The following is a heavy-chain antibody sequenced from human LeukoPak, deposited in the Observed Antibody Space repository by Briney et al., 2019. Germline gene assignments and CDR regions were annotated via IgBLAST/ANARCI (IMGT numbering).Heavy chain of an antibody. Sequence: SETLSRTCTVSGGSIRSYYWSWIRQPPGKGLEWIGYIYYDGSTNYNPSLKSRVTMSVDTSKNQFSLKLSSVTAADTAVYFCTRHTPVRLSSGYYFGMDVWGQGTTVTVSS. J-gene: IGHJ6*02. CDR2: IYYDGST. V-gene: IGHV4-59*08. CDR1: GGSIRSYY. CDR3: TRHTPVRLSSGYYFGMDV.